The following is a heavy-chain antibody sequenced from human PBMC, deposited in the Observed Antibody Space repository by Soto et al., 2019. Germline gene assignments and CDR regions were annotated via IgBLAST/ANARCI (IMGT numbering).Heavy chain of an antibody. D-gene: IGHD6-13*01. CDR1: GYTFTTYT. J-gene: IGHJ4*02. CDR2: INADNDNT. CDR3: ARWTSSPWYFDY. Sequence: GASVKVSCKASGYTFTTYTIHWVRQAPGQSLEWMGWINADNDNTKYSQKFQGRVTITCDTSASTAYMELSSLRSEDTAVYYCARWTSSPWYFDYWGQGALVTVSS. V-gene: IGHV1-3*01.